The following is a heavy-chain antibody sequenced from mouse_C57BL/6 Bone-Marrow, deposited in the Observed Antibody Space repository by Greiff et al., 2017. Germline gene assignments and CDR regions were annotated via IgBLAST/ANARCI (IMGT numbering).Heavy chain of an antibody. Sequence: QVHVKQPGAELVRPGTSVKLSCKASGYTFTSYWMHWVKQRPGQGLEWIGVIDPSDSYTNYNQKFKGKATLTVDTSSSTAYMQLSSLTSEDSAVYYCARGAIRVTTEAWFAYWGQGTLVTVSA. D-gene: IGHD2-5*01. J-gene: IGHJ3*01. CDR2: IDPSDSYT. CDR1: GYTFTSYW. V-gene: IGHV1-59*01. CDR3: ARGAIRVTTEAWFAY.